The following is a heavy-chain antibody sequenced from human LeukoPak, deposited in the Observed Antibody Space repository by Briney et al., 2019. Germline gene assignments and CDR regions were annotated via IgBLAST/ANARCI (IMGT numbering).Heavy chain of an antibody. Sequence: GGSLRLSCAASGFTFSNYAMSWVRQAPGKGLEWVSVIYSGGSTYYADSVKGRFTISRDNSKNTLYLQMNSLRAEDTAVYYCARDQGIAVAGDAFDIWGQGTMVTVSS. V-gene: IGHV3-53*01. CDR3: ARDQGIAVAGDAFDI. J-gene: IGHJ3*02. D-gene: IGHD6-19*01. CDR1: GFTFSNYA. CDR2: IYSGGST.